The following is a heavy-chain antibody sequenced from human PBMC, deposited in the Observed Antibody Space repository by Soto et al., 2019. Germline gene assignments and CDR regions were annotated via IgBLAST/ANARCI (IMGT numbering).Heavy chain of an antibody. CDR3: ARDLDPYYGGNSLSLDY. CDR1: GGSFSTYG. Sequence: QVQLVQSGAEVKKPGSSVKVSCKASGGSFSTYGINWVRLAPGQGLEWMGGIIPKFGTTNYAQNFQGRVTITADESTNTAYMELHYLGSDDTAVYFCARDLDPYYGGNSLSLDYWGQGTQVTVSS. CDR2: IIPKFGTT. D-gene: IGHD4-17*01. J-gene: IGHJ4*02. V-gene: IGHV1-69*13.